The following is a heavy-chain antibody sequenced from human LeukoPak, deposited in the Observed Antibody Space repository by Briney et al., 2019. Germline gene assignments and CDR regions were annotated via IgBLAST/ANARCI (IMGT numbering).Heavy chain of an antibody. D-gene: IGHD3-22*01. Sequence: SETLSLTCAVYGGSFSGYYWSWIRQPPGKGLEWIGEINHSGSTNYNPSLKSRVTISVDTSKNQFSLRLSSVTAADTAVYYCARVRTGSGYYDAFDIWGQGTMVTVSS. J-gene: IGHJ3*02. V-gene: IGHV4-34*01. CDR2: INHSGST. CDR1: GGSFSGYY. CDR3: ARVRTGSGYYDAFDI.